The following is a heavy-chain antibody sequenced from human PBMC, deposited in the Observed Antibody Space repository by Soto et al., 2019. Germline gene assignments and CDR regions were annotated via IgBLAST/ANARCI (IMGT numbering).Heavy chain of an antibody. CDR2: IIPIFGTP. Sequence: QVQLVQSGAEVKKPGSSVKVSCKASGDIFSTYAISWLRQAPGQGLEWMGGIIPIFGTPNYAQRFQGRVTITADESTSTAYIELSRLRSEDTAVYYCARDRDDYGSGNYYNRIDFWGQGTLVTVSS. J-gene: IGHJ4*02. V-gene: IGHV1-69*01. CDR1: GDIFSTYA. D-gene: IGHD3-10*01. CDR3: ARDRDDYGSGNYYNRIDF.